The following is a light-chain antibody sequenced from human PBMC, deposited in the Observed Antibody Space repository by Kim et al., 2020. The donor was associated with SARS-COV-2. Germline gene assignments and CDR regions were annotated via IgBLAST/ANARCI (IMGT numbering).Light chain of an antibody. CDR1: SLGNKY. J-gene: IGLJ2*01. CDR3: QAWDSTTTV. CDR2: QDT. Sequence: VSPGQTASITFAGDSLGNKYVCWYQQKPGQSPVVVIYQDTLRPSGIPERFSGSNSGNTATLTISGTQAMDEADYYCQAWDSTTTVFGGGTQLTVL. V-gene: IGLV3-1*01.